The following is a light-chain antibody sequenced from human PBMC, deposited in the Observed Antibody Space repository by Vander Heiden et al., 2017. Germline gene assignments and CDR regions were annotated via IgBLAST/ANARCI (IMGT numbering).Light chain of an antibody. V-gene: IGLV1-51*01. CDR2: DNN. J-gene: IGLJ3*02. Sequence: QSVLTQPPSVSASPGQKVTISCSGSSSNIGNNYVSWYQQFQGTTPKLRIYDNNKRPSGIPDRFSGSKSGTSATLGITGLQTGDEADYYCSTWDTSLSSVVFGGGTKVT. CDR3: STWDTSLSSVV. CDR1: SSNIGNNY.